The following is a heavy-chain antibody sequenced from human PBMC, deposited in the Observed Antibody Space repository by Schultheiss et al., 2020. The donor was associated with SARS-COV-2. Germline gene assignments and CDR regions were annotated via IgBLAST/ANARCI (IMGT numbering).Heavy chain of an antibody. CDR1: GFTFSSYS. J-gene: IGHJ6*03. Sequence: GGSLRLSCAASGFTFSSYSMNWVRQAPGKGLEWVAVISYDGSNKYYADSVKGRFTISRDNSKNTLYLQMNSLRAEDTAVYYCARHGNWKDHHYNYIDVWGEGTTVTVSS. V-gene: IGHV3-30*03. CDR2: ISYDGSNK. D-gene: IGHD1-1*01. CDR3: ARHGNWKDHHYNYIDV.